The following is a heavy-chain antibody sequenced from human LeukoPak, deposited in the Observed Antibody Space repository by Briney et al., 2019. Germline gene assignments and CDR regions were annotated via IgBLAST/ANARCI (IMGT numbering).Heavy chain of an antibody. V-gene: IGHV3-23*01. CDR1: GITFSSYA. CDR3: ATGCVGSPSCYTTGFDY. J-gene: IGHJ4*02. CDR2: ISDSGRDR. D-gene: IGHD2-2*02. Sequence: SGGSLRLSCAASGITFSSYAMNWVRQAPGKGLEWVSGISDSGRDRYYTDSVKGRFTISRDNSKSTVYLQMSSLGADDTAVYYCATGCVGSPSCYTTGFDYWGQGALVTVSS.